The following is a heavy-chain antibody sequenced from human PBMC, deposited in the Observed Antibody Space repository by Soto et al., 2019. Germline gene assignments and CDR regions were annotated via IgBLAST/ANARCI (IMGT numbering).Heavy chain of an antibody. CDR1: GGTFSSYG. CDR2: IIPMFGTT. J-gene: IGHJ5*02. V-gene: IGHV1-69*01. Sequence: QVQLVQSGAEVKKPGSSVKVSCKASGGTFSSYGISWVRQAPGQGLEWMGGIIPMFGTTKYAQKFQGRLTITGEEPTSTAYMELSSLRSGDTAVYYCARGVVVVAASQWGWFDPWGQGTLVTVSS. CDR3: ARGVVVVAASQWGWFDP. D-gene: IGHD2-15*01.